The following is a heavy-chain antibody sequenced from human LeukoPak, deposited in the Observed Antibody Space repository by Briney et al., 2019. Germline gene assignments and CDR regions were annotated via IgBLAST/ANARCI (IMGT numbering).Heavy chain of an antibody. CDR1: GFTFSSYA. D-gene: IGHD5-18*01. V-gene: IGHV3-64*01. Sequence: GGSLRLSCAASGFTFSSYAMHWVRQAPGKGLEYVSAISSNGGSTYYANSVKGRFTISRDNSKNTLYLQMGSLRAEDMAVYYCARIGYSDVWGKGTTVTVSS. CDR3: ARIGYSDV. CDR2: ISSNGGST. J-gene: IGHJ6*04.